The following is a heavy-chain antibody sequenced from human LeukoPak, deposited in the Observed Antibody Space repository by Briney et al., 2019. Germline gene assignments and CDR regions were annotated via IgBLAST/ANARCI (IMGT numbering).Heavy chain of an antibody. Sequence: GSLRLSCAAPGFTFSSYWMHWVRQAPGKGLVWVSRINSDGSSTSYADSVKGRFTISRDNAKNTLYLQMSSLRAEDTAVYYCARGRDSMTPDYWGQRTLVTVSS. CDR3: ARGRDSMTPDY. CDR2: INSDGSST. CDR1: GFTFSSYW. V-gene: IGHV3-74*01. D-gene: IGHD5-24*01. J-gene: IGHJ4*02.